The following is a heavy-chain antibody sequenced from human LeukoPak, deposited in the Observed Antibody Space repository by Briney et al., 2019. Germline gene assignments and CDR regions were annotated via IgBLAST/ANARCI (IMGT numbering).Heavy chain of an antibody. CDR3: ARDGGYTNYANSMDV. J-gene: IGHJ6*02. Sequence: GGSLRLSCAASGFTFSSYAMSWVRQAPGKGLEWVSAISGSGGSTYYADSVKGRFTISRDNSKNTLYLQMNSLRAEDTAVYYCARDGGYTNYANSMDVWGQGTTVTVSS. CDR1: GFTFSSYA. V-gene: IGHV3-23*01. D-gene: IGHD4-11*01. CDR2: ISGSGGST.